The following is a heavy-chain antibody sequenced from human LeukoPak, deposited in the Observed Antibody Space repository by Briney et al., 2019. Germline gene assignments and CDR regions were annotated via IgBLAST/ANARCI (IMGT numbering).Heavy chain of an antibody. V-gene: IGHV4-59*01. CDR2: IYDSGTT. J-gene: IGHJ4*02. D-gene: IGHD6-19*01. CDR1: GSSISNWY. CDR3: ASAYSGWFDY. Sequence: PPETLSLTCTVSGSSISNWYWSWIRQPPGKGLEWIGHIYDSGTTNYNPSLKTRVTISLDTSKNQVSLKLRSVTAADTAVYYCASAYSGWFDYWGQGTLVTVSS.